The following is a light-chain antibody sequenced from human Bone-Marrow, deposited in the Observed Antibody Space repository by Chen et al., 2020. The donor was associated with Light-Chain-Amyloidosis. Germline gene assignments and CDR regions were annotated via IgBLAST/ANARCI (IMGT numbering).Light chain of an antibody. CDR2: EVT. CDR1: GSDVGGDNH. CDR3: SSYTITNTLV. J-gene: IGLJ1*01. Sequence: HSALTQPAPVSGSPGQSITFSCTGTGSDVGGDNHVSWYQQHPDKAPKLMIYEVTNRPSWVPDRFSGSKSDNTASLTISGLQTEDEADYFCSSYTITNTLVFGSGTRVTVL. V-gene: IGLV2-14*01.